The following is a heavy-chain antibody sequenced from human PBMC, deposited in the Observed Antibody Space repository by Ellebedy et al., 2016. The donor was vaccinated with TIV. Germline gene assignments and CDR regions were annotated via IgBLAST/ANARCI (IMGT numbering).Heavy chain of an antibody. J-gene: IGHJ4*02. CDR2: ISDSGGTT. Sequence: GESLKISXAASGFTLSNYGMTWVRQAPGKGLERVSFISDSGGTTYYADSVKGRFTISRDNSKNTLYLQMNSLRAEDTAVYYCAKGRSRWYTSAFDFWGQGTLVTVSS. CDR3: AKGRSRWYTSAFDF. D-gene: IGHD6-19*01. V-gene: IGHV3-23*01. CDR1: GFTLSNYG.